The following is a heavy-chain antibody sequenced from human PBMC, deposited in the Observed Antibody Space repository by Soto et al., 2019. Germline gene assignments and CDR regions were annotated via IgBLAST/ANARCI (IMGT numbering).Heavy chain of an antibody. CDR3: AKRQGTGLAAKNFDF. J-gene: IGHJ4*02. CDR1: GFPFSNHA. Sequence: GGSLRLSCAASGFPFSNHAVSWVRQAPGKGLEWVSGISDGGDLIYYADSVKGRSSMSRDNSENMLYLQMTNLRAEDTAIYFCAKRQGTGLAAKNFDFWGQGTLVTVSS. CDR2: ISDGGDLI. V-gene: IGHV3-23*01. D-gene: IGHD2-15*01.